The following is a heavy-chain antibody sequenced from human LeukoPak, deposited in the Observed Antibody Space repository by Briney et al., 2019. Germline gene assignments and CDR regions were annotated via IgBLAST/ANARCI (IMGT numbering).Heavy chain of an antibody. J-gene: IGHJ6*03. D-gene: IGHD3-10*02. Sequence: SETLSLTCTVSGGSVSSSSFYWGWIRQPPGKGLEWIGSIYYSGSTFYNPSLKSRVTISTDTSNNQLSLKLRSVTAADTAVYYCARDVSATIFPRYIDVWGKGTTVTVSS. CDR2: IYYSGST. CDR3: ARDVSATIFPRYIDV. CDR1: GGSVSSSSFY. V-gene: IGHV4-39*07.